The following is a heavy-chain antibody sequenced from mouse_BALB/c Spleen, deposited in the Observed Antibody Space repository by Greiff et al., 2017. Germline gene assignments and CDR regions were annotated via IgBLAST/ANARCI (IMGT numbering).Heavy chain of an antibody. CDR1: GFTFSSYG. CDR2: ISSGGSYT. Sequence: DVMLVESGGDLVKPGGSLKLSCAASGFTFSSYGMSWVRQTPDKRLEWVATISSGGSYTYYPDSVKGRFTISRDNAKNTLYLQMSSLKSEDTAMYYCARREGSTYAMDYWGQGTSVTVSS. J-gene: IGHJ4*01. CDR3: ARREGSTYAMDY. V-gene: IGHV5-6*02.